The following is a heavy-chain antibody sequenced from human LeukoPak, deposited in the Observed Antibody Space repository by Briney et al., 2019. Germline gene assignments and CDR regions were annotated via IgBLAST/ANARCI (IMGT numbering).Heavy chain of an antibody. D-gene: IGHD6-19*01. Sequence: PGGSLRLSCSASGFTFSSYAMHWVRQAPGKGLEYVSAISSNGGSTYYADSVKGRFTISRDNSKNTLYLQMSSLRAEDTAVYYCVTGYSSGWGAFDTWGQGTMVTVSS. CDR3: VTGYSSGWGAFDT. V-gene: IGHV3-64D*06. CDR1: GFTFSSYA. CDR2: ISSNGGST. J-gene: IGHJ3*02.